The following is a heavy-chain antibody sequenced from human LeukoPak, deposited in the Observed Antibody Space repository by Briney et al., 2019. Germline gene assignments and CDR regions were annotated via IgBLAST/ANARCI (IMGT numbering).Heavy chain of an antibody. CDR2: ISYDGSNK. D-gene: IGHD1-26*01. CDR3: ARDREGASDY. V-gene: IGHV3-30-3*01. Sequence: GGSPRLSCAASGFTFSSYAMHWVRQAPGKGLEWVAVISYDGSNKYYADSVKGRFTISRDNSKNTLYLQMNSLRAEDTAVYYCARDREGASDYWGQGTLVTVSS. CDR1: GFTFSSYA. J-gene: IGHJ4*02.